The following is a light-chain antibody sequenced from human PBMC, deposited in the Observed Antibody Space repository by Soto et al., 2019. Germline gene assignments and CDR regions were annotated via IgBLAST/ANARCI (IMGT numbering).Light chain of an antibody. Sequence: DVQMTQSPSSLSAFVGDRVTITCRASQGIAPDLAWFQQKPGKVPKLLIYATSPLQSGVPSRFSGSGSGTDFTLTINSLQPEDVGTYYCQKYNSAPLTFGGGTKVEIK. CDR1: QGIAPD. CDR3: QKYNSAPLT. CDR2: ATS. J-gene: IGKJ4*02. V-gene: IGKV1-27*01.